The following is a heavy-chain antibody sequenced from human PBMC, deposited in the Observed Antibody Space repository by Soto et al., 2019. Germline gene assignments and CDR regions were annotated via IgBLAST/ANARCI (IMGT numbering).Heavy chain of an antibody. CDR3: ASSKSGGSYDFDY. CDR2: IYHGGST. CDR1: GGSISSTDW. Sequence: QVQLQESGPGLVKPSGTLSLTCAVSGGSISSTDWWSWVRQPPGKGLEWIGEIYHGGSTNYNPSLQSRFTISVDRSKNQFSLKLTSVAAADTAVYYCASSKSGGSYDFDYWGQGTLVTVSS. D-gene: IGHD1-26*01. J-gene: IGHJ4*02. V-gene: IGHV4-4*02.